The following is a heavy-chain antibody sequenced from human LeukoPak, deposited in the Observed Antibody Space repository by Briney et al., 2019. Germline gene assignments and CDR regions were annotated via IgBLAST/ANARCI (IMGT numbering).Heavy chain of an antibody. J-gene: IGHJ4*02. CDR2: INHSGST. CDR3: ARGRVAVAGTNFDY. CDR1: GGSFSGYY. V-gene: IGHV4-34*01. D-gene: IGHD6-19*01. Sequence: SETLSLTCAVCGGSFSGYYWSWIRQPPGKGLEWIGEINHSGSTNYNPSLKSRVTISVDTSKNQFSLKLSSVTAADTAVYYCARGRVAVAGTNFDYWGQGTLVTVSS.